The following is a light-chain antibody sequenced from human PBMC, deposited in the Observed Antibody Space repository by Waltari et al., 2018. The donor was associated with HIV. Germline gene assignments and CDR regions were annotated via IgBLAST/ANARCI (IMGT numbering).Light chain of an antibody. CDR1: SSDLGAYNS. J-gene: IGLJ2*01. V-gene: IGLV2-14*01. CDR2: AVS. Sequence: QSALTQPAYVSGSPGQSITVPCTGTSSDLGAYNSVSWYQQTPGPAPKLVIYAVSNPPVRISNRFSCPKSCHTASLTISWLQTEDEADFYCSSFTTTNSLLFGGGTKVTVL. CDR3: SSFTTTNSLL.